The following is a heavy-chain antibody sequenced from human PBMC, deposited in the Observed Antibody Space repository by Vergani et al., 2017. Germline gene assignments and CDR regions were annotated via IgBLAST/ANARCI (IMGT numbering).Heavy chain of an antibody. CDR1: GGTFSSYT. V-gene: IGHV1-69*02. J-gene: IGHJ3*02. D-gene: IGHD6-13*01. Sequence: QVQLVQSGAEVKKPGSSVKVSCKASGGTFSSYTISWVRQAPGQGLEWMGRIIPILGIANYAQKFQERVTITRDMSTSTAYMELSSLRSEDTAVYYCAAPSGIAAAGRGLDAFDIWGQGTMVTVSS. CDR3: AAPSGIAAAGRGLDAFDI. CDR2: IIPILGIA.